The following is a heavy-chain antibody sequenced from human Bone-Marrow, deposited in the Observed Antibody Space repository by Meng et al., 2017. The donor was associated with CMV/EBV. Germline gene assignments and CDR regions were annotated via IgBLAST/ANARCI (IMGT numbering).Heavy chain of an antibody. CDR2: IYYSGST. D-gene: IGHD3-3*01. V-gene: IGHV4-39*01. Sequence: SETLSLTCTVSGGSISGSTSYWAWIRQPPGKGPEWIGSIYYSGSTYYNPSLKSRVTISVDTSKNQFSLKLSSVTAADTAVYYCARLSADFWSGYYSYYFDYWGQGTLVTVSS. J-gene: IGHJ4*02. CDR3: ARLSADFWSGYYSYYFDY. CDR1: GGSISGSTSY.